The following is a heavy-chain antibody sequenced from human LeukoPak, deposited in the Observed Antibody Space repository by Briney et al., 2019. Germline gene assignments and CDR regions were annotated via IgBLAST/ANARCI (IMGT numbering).Heavy chain of an antibody. V-gene: IGHV3-23*01. CDR2: FSGSGGST. CDR1: GFTFSSYA. CDR3: AAASVVVPTH. J-gene: IGHJ4*02. D-gene: IGHD2-15*01. Sequence: GGSLRLSCAASGFTFSSYAMSWVRQAPGKGLEWVSAFSGSGGSTYYADSVKGRFTISRDNSKNTLYLQMNSLRAEDTAVYYCAAASVVVPTHWGQGTLVTVSS.